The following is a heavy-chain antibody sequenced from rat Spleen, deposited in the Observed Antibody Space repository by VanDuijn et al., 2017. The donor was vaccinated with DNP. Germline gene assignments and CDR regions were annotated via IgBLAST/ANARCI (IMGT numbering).Heavy chain of an antibody. J-gene: IGHJ2*01. CDR3: ARHVLPLRVWDY. Sequence: EVQLVESGGGLVQPGRSLKLSCAASGFTFSDYYMAWVRQAPTKGLEWVAYINYDGGNTNYRDFVRGRFTISRDNAKSTLYLQMNSLRSEAMATYYCARHVLPLRVWDYWGQGVMVTVSS. CDR2: INYDGGNT. D-gene: IGHD1-4*01. V-gene: IGHV5-22*01. CDR1: GFTFSDYY.